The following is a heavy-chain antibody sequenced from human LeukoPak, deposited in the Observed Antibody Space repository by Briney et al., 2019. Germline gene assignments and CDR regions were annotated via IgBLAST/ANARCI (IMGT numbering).Heavy chain of an antibody. J-gene: IGHJ4*02. Sequence: AGRSLRLSCAASGFAFSSYAMTWVRQAPGKGLEWISYISSGGGGTYYADSVKGRFTISRDNAKNSLYLQMNSLRDEDTAVYFCARARSSGWVIDSWGQGTLVTVSS. CDR1: GFAFSSYA. D-gene: IGHD6-19*01. CDR2: ISSGGGGT. CDR3: ARARSSGWVIDS. V-gene: IGHV3-48*02.